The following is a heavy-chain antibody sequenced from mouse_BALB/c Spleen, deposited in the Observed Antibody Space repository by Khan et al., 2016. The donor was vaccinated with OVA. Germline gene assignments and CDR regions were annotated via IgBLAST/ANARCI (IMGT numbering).Heavy chain of an antibody. Sequence: QVQLKQSGAELVKPGASVKLSCKASGFTFTSYYMYWVKQRPGQGLEWIGEFNPSNGATNFNEKIKSKATLTVERSSRTAYMQLSSLTSEDSAVYYCTRSGYGSFAYWGQGTLVTVSA. CDR3: TRSGYGSFAY. V-gene: IGHV1S81*02. CDR1: GFTFTSYY. J-gene: IGHJ3*01. CDR2: FNPSNGAT. D-gene: IGHD2-1*01.